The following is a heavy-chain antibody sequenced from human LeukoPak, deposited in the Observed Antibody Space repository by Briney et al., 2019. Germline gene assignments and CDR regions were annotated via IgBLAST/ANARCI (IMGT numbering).Heavy chain of an antibody. CDR1: GFTFDDYG. Sequence: GGSLRLSCAASGFTFDDYGMSWVRQAPGKGLEWVSLISWDGGSTYYADSVKGRFTISRDNSKNSLYLQMNSLRGEDTALYYCAKDVRGSTSWYGLDYWGQGTLVTVSS. CDR3: AKDVRGSTSWYGLDY. V-gene: IGHV3-43D*03. J-gene: IGHJ4*02. CDR2: ISWDGGST. D-gene: IGHD6-13*01.